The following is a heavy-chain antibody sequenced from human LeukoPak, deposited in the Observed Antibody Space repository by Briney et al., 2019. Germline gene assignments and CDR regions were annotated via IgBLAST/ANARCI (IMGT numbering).Heavy chain of an antibody. CDR1: GGSIRSSSYY. D-gene: IGHD1-26*01. CDR2: IYYSGSP. V-gene: IGHV4-39*01. J-gene: IGHJ3*02. CDR3: ARRSGSLAFDI. Sequence: SETLSLTCSVSGGSIRSSSYYWGWIRQPPGKGLEWIANIYYSGSPYYNPSLKSRLTISVDTSKNQFSLNLSSVTAADTAVYYCARRSGSLAFDIWGQGTMVTVSS.